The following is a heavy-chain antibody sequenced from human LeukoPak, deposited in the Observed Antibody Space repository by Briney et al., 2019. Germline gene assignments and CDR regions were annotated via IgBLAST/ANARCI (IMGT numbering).Heavy chain of an antibody. D-gene: IGHD4-11*01. Sequence: SETLSLTCAVYGGSFSGYYWSWIRQPPGKGLEWIGYVDHTGSTKFNPSLNGRVSISRDTSNNFFSLRLRSVTAADTAVYFCARGRVSSSTWYSTYYYFFYMDFWGKGTTVTVSS. J-gene: IGHJ6*03. CDR2: VDHTGST. V-gene: IGHV4-59*01. CDR3: ARGRVSSSTWYSTYYYFFYMDF. CDR1: GGSFSGYY.